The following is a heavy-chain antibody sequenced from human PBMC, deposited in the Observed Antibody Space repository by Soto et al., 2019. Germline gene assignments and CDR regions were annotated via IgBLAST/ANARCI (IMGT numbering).Heavy chain of an antibody. CDR3: ARAHIHTATTLDY. Sequence: GESLKISCKGSGYSFTSYWIGWVRQMPGKGLEWMGIIYPGVSDTRYSPSFQGQVTISADKSISTAYLQWSSLKASDTAMYYCARAHIHTATTLDYWGQGTLVTVSS. J-gene: IGHJ4*02. CDR2: IYPGVSDT. V-gene: IGHV5-51*01. CDR1: GYSFTSYW. D-gene: IGHD5-18*01.